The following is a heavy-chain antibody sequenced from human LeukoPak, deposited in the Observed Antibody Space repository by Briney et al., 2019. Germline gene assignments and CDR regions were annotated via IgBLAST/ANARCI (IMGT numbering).Heavy chain of an antibody. J-gene: IGHJ6*03. CDR3: ARFFVGYGQGYYYYYMDV. Sequence: ASVKVSCKASGYTFTSYDINWVRQATGQGLEWMGWMNPNSGNTGYAQKFQGRVTMTRNTSISTAYMELSSLRSEDTAVYYCARFFVGYGQGYYYYYMDVWGKGTTVTISS. CDR1: GYTFTSYD. D-gene: IGHD5-18*01. V-gene: IGHV1-8*01. CDR2: MNPNSGNT.